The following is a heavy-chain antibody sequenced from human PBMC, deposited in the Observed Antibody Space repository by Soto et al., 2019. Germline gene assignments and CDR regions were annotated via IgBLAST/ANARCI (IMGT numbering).Heavy chain of an antibody. D-gene: IGHD2-15*01. CDR3: ARDGGSRGKDAFDI. CDR1: GGSISSYY. Sequence: SETLSLTCTVSGGSISSYYWSWIRQPPGKGLEWIGYIYYSGSTNYNPSLKSRVTISVDTSKNQFSLKLSSVTAADTAVYYCARDGGSRGKDAFDIWGQGTMVTVS. CDR2: IYYSGST. V-gene: IGHV4-59*01. J-gene: IGHJ3*02.